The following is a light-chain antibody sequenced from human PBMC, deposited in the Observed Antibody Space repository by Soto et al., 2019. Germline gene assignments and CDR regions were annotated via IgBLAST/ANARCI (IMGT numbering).Light chain of an antibody. CDR3: CSYAGTYTVV. V-gene: IGLV2-11*01. CDR2: DVS. Sequence: QSALTQPRSVSGSPGQSVTISCTGTGSDVGGYDFVSWYQQHPGKAPELMIYDVSKRPSGVPDRFSGSKSGNTGSLTISGLQADDEADYYCCSYAGTYTVVFGGGTKLTVL. J-gene: IGLJ2*01. CDR1: GSDVGGYDF.